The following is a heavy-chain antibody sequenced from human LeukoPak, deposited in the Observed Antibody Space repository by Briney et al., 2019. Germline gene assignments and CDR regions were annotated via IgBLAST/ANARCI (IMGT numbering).Heavy chain of an antibody. D-gene: IGHD6-19*01. Sequence: GGSLRLSCAASGFTFSSYGMHWVRQAPGKGLEWVAVIWYDGSNKYYADSVKGRFTISRDNSKNTLYLQMNSLRAEDTAVYYCARDRIAVAGTSNWFDPWGQGTLVTVSP. CDR1: GFTFSSYG. J-gene: IGHJ5*02. CDR2: IWYDGSNK. V-gene: IGHV3-33*01. CDR3: ARDRIAVAGTSNWFDP.